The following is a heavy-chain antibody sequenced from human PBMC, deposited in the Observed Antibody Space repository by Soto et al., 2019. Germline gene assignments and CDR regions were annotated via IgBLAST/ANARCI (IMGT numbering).Heavy chain of an antibody. Sequence: EVQLVESGGGLVQPGVSLRLSCAASGFTFTNAWMNWVRQAPGKGLEWVGRIKSKTDGGTADYAAPVKGRFTISRDDSRTTLYLQMNSLKAEDTAVYYCTPGRLPAAAKGYYYYAMDVWGQGTTVTVSS. D-gene: IGHD2-2*01. CDR2: IKSKTDGGTA. V-gene: IGHV3-15*07. J-gene: IGHJ6*02. CDR1: GFTFTNAW. CDR3: TPGRLPAAAKGYYYYAMDV.